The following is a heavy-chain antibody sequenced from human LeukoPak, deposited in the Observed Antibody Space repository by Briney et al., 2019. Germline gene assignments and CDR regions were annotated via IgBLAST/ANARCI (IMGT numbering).Heavy chain of an antibody. Sequence: SQTLSLTCAISGDCVSSNSAAWNWIRQSPSSGLEWLGRTYYRSKTSNDSALSVRIPITINPDTSKNQFSLQLNSVTPEDTAVYYCARGIDGLRLSGDAFDIWGQGTMVTVSS. CDR2: TYYRSKTSN. J-gene: IGHJ3*02. CDR3: ARGIDGLRLSGDAFDI. V-gene: IGHV6-1*01. CDR1: GDCVSSNSAA. D-gene: IGHD3-3*01.